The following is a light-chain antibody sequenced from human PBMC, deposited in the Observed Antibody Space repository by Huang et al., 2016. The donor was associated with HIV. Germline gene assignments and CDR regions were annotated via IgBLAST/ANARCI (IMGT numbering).Light chain of an antibody. CDR3: QQYSKWPYT. CDR1: QSVSSN. V-gene: IGKV3-15*01. Sequence: EIVMTQSPATLSVSPGERATLSCRASQSVSSNLAWSRQKPGQAPRLLVYGASTRATCIPASFSGSGSGTEFTLSISSLQSVDFAVYYCQQYSKWPYTFGQGTKLEIK. CDR2: GAS. J-gene: IGKJ2*01.